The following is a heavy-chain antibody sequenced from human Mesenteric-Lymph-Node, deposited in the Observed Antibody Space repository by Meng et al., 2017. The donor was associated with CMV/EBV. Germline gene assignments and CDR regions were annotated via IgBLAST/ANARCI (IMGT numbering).Heavy chain of an antibody. CDR1: GYTFTSYG. Sequence: ASVMVSCKASGYTFTSYGISWVRQAPGQGLEWMGWISAYNGNTNYAQKLQGRVTMTTDTSTSTAYMELRSLRSDDTAVYYCASRERSSSWYRFDYWGQGTLVTVSS. V-gene: IGHV1-18*01. J-gene: IGHJ4*02. CDR2: ISAYNGNT. CDR3: ASRERSSSWYRFDY. D-gene: IGHD6-13*01.